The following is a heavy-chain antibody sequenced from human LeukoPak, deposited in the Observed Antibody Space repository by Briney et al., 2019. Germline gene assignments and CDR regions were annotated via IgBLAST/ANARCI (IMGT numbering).Heavy chain of an antibody. D-gene: IGHD3-22*01. CDR3: ARAVYYYDSSGYYHGDY. V-gene: IGHV3-7*04. CDR2: IKQDGSEK. CDR1: GFTFSSYW. J-gene: IGHJ4*02. Sequence: PGGSLRLSCAASGFTFSSYWMSWVRQAPGKGLEWVANIKQDGSEKYYVDSVKGRFTISRDNAKNSLYLQMNSLRAEDTAVYYCARAVYYYDSSGYYHGDYWGQGTLVTVSS.